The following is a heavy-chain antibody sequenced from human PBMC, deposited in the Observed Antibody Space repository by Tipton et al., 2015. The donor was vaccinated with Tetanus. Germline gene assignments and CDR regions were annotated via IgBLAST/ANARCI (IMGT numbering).Heavy chain of an antibody. CDR2: IYYSGST. CDR1: GGSISSGGYY. Sequence: TLSLTCTVSGGSISSGGYYWSWIRQHPGKGLEWIGYIYYSGSTYYNPSLKSRVTISVDTSKNQFSLKLSSVTAADTAVYYCARDTVDSGGLDYWGQGTLVTVSS. CDR3: ARDTVDSGGLDY. V-gene: IGHV4-31*03. J-gene: IGHJ4*02. D-gene: IGHD2-15*01.